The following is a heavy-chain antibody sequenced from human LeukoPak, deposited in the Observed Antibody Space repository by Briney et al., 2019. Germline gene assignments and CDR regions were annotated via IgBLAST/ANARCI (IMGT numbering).Heavy chain of an antibody. J-gene: IGHJ3*02. CDR3: ATVPPHLKGAFDI. CDR1: GYTFTDYY. CDR2: VDPEGGET. Sequence: ASVKVSCXVSGYTFTDYYMHWVQQAPGKGLGWMGLVDPEGGETIYAEKFQGRVTITADTSTDTAYMELSSLRSEDTAVYYCATVPPHLKGAFDIWGQGTMVTVSS. V-gene: IGHV1-69-2*01.